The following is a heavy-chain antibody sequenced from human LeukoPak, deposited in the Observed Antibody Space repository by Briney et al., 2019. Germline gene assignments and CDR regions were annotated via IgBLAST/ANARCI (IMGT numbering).Heavy chain of an antibody. J-gene: IGHJ4*02. D-gene: IGHD6-19*01. CDR1: GGSISSYY. Sequence: PSETLSLTCTVSGGSISSYYWSWIRQPPGKGLEWFGYIYYSGSTNYNPSLKSRVTISVDTSKNQFSLKLSSVTAADTAVYYCARDLGAVAGPIDYWGQGTLVTVSS. V-gene: IGHV4-59*01. CDR2: IYYSGST. CDR3: ARDLGAVAGPIDY.